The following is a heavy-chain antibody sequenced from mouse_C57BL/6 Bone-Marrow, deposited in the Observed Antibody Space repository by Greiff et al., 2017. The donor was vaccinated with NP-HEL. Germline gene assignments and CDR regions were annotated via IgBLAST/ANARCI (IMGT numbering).Heavy chain of an antibody. V-gene: IGHV7-3*01. Sequence: EVKLVESGGGLVQPGGSLSLSCAASGFTFTDYYMSWVRQPPGKALEWLGFIRNKANGYTTEYSASVKGRFTISRDNSQSILYLQMNALRAEDSATYYCARYGYTWYFDVWGTGTTGTVSS. J-gene: IGHJ1*03. CDR2: IRNKANGYTT. CDR1: GFTFTDYY. CDR3: ARYGYTWYFDV. D-gene: IGHD1-2*01.